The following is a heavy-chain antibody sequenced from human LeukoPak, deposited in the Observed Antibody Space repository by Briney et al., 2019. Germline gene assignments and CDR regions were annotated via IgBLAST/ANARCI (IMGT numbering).Heavy chain of an antibody. CDR2: INSNGSST. CDR3: ARVMYYYVSGSSWFDP. D-gene: IGHD3-10*01. J-gene: IGHJ5*02. Sequence: GGSLRLSCAASGFTFSSYWMHWVRQAPGKGLVWVSRINSNGSSTSYADSVKGRFTISRDNAKNTLYLQMNSLRAADTAVYYCARVMYYYVSGSSWFDPWGQGTLVTVSS. V-gene: IGHV3-74*01. CDR1: GFTFSSYW.